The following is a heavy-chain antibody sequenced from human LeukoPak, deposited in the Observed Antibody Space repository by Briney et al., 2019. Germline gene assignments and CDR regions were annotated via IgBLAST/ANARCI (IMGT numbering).Heavy chain of an antibody. CDR1: GYTFTGYY. D-gene: IGHD6-6*01. J-gene: IGHJ6*03. CDR2: INPNSGGT. Sequence: ASVKVSCKASGYTFTGYYMHWVRQAPGQGLEWMGWINPNSGGTNYAQKFQGRVTMTRDTSTSTVYVELSSLRSEDTAVYYCARDEAGSSSYYYMDVWGKGTTVTISS. CDR3: ARDEAGSSSYYYMDV. V-gene: IGHV1-2*02.